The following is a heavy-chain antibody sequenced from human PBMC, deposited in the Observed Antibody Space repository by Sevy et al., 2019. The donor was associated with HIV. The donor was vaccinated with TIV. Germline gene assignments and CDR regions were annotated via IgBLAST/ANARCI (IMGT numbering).Heavy chain of an antibody. CDR3: ARGGGYSSGWWTFDY. J-gene: IGHJ4*02. V-gene: IGHV1-2*06. D-gene: IGHD6-19*01. CDR1: GCFFTGYY. CDR2: INPNSGGT. Sequence: ASVKVSCKASGCFFTGYYLHWVRQTPGQGLEWMGRINPNSGGTNYAQNFQGRVTMTRDTSISTAYMELSRLRSDDTAVYYCARGGGYSSGWWTFDYWGQGTLVTVSS.